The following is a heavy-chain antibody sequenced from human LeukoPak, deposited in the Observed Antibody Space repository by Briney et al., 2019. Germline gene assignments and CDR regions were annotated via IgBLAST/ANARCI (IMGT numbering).Heavy chain of an antibody. CDR1: GGSISNYY. CDR3: AREEWLGYFDY. J-gene: IGHJ4*02. Sequence: TLSLTCTVSGGSISNYYWSWIRQPPGKGLEWIGYIYYSGSTNYNPSLKSRVTISVDTSKNQFSLKLSSVTAADTAVYYCAREEWLGYFDYWGQGTLVTVSS. CDR2: IYYSGST. V-gene: IGHV4-59*01. D-gene: IGHD6-19*01.